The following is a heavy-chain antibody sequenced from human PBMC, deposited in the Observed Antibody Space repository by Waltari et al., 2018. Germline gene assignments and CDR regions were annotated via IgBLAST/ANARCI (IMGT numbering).Heavy chain of an antibody. CDR3: ARACTNGVCYVDY. J-gene: IGHJ4*02. CDR1: GYSISSGYY. V-gene: IGHV4-38-2*01. CDR2: IYHSGST. Sequence: QVQLQESGPELVKPSETLSLTCAVSGYSISSGYYWGWIRQPPGKGLEWIGSIYHSGSTYYNPSLKSRVTISVDTSKNQFSLKLSSVTAADTAVYYCARACTNGVCYVDYWGQGTLVTVSS. D-gene: IGHD2-8*01.